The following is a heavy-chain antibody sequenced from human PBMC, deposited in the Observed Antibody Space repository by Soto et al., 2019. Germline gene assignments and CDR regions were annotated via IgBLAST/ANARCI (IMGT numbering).Heavy chain of an antibody. Sequence: GASVKVSCKASGYTFTSYGISWVRQAPGQGLEWMGWISAYNGNTNYAQKFQGWVTMTRDTSASTAYMELSSLRSEDTAVYYCASSNIVAAPYGMDVWGQGTTVTVSS. V-gene: IGHV1-18*01. CDR2: ISAYNGNT. CDR3: ASSNIVAAPYGMDV. J-gene: IGHJ6*02. D-gene: IGHD6-13*01. CDR1: GYTFTSYG.